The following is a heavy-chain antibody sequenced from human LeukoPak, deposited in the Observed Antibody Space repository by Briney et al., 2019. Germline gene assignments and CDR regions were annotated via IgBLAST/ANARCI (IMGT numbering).Heavy chain of an antibody. CDR1: GGSISSYY. J-gene: IGHJ4*02. CDR2: IYYSGST. V-gene: IGHV4-59*01. CDR3: ARTIFGVVGY. D-gene: IGHD3-3*01. Sequence: PSETLSLTCTVSGGSISSYYWSWIRQPPGKGLEWIGYIYYSGSTNYNPSLKSRVTISVDTSKNQFSLKLSSVTAADTAVYYCARTIFGVVGYWGQGTLVTVSS.